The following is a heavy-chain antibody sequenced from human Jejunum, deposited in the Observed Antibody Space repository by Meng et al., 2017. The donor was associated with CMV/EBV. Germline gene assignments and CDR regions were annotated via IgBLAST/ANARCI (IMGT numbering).Heavy chain of an antibody. CDR2: INWNGGSR. J-gene: IGHJ5*02. V-gene: IGHV3-20*03. D-gene: IGHD2-2*01. CDR3: ARGPVSTSPWWWFDP. Sequence: FPFDVYAMTWVRQVPGKGLGWVSGINWNGGSRSYADSVKGRFTISRDSATSSLFLQMNSLRAEDTALYYCARGPVSTSPWWWFDPWGQGTLVTVSS. CDR1: FPFDVYA.